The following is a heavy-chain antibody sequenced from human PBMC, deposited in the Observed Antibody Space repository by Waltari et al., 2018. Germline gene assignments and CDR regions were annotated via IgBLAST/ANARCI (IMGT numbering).Heavy chain of an antibody. V-gene: IGHV6-1*01. CDR3: VYGAGAFHI. CDR2: TYYRSKWYN. Sequence: QVQLQQSGPGLVKPSQTLSLTCGISGDSVSSNSAAWNWIRQSPSRGLAWLGRTYYRSKWYNQYAVSLKSRLVVNPDTSKNEVSLQLNSVAPEDTAVYYCVYGAGAFHIWGQGTMVTVSS. CDR1: GDSVSSNSAA. D-gene: IGHD3-10*01. J-gene: IGHJ3*02.